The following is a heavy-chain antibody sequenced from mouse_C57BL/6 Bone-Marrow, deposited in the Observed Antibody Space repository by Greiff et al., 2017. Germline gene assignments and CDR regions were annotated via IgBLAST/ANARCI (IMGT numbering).Heavy chain of an antibody. D-gene: IGHD2-10*02. CDR3: ARHSMY. CDR2: ISNGGGST. V-gene: IGHV5-12*01. Sequence: EVKLVESGGGLVQPGGSLKLSCAASGFTFSDYYMYWVRQTPEKRLEWVAYISNGGGSTYYPDTVKGRFTISRDNTKNTLYLQMSRLKSEDTAMYYCARHSMYRGQGTLVTVSA. J-gene: IGHJ3*01. CDR1: GFTFSDYY.